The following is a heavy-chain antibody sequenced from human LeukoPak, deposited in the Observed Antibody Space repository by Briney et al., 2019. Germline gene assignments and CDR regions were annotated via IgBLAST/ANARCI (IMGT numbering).Heavy chain of an antibody. V-gene: IGHV3-66*01. CDR3: ARAFRYDSSGYKRPAFDI. J-gene: IGHJ3*02. CDR2: IFRDSNT. D-gene: IGHD3-22*01. CDR1: GFTVSSKD. Sequence: TGGSLRLSCAASGFTVSSKDMSWVRQAPGKGVEWVSPIFRDSNTYYTSSVRGRFTISRDKSKNTVSLQMYSLRAEETAADYCARAFRYDSSGYKRPAFDIWGQGTMATVSS.